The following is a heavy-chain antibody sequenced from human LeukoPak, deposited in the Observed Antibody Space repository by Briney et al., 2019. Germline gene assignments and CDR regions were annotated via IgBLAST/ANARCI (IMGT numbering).Heavy chain of an antibody. V-gene: IGHV5-51*01. D-gene: IGHD3-9*01. CDR3: ARRVLTGSDWFDP. Sequence: PGESLKISCKGVGYDFTNNWIGWVRQMPGKGLEWMGIVYPLDSDVRYSPSFQGQVTISVDKSISTAYLQWNSLKAADTAIYYCARRVLTGSDWFDPWGQGTLVTVTS. CDR2: VYPLDSDV. J-gene: IGHJ5*02. CDR1: GYDFTNNW.